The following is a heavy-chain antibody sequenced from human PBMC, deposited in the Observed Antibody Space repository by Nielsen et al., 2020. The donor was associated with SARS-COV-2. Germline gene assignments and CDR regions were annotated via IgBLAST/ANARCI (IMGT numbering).Heavy chain of an antibody. CDR1: RFTFSKYA. CDR3: AKSRDGGYYDAFDI. Sequence: GESLKISCAASRFTFSKYAMSWVRQAPGKGLEWVSGISATGDTTYYTDSVKGRFTISRDNSKNTLYLQMNSLRAEDTAVYYCAKSRDGGYYDAFDIWGQGTMVTVSP. CDR2: ISATGDTT. D-gene: IGHD3-22*01. J-gene: IGHJ3*02. V-gene: IGHV3-23*01.